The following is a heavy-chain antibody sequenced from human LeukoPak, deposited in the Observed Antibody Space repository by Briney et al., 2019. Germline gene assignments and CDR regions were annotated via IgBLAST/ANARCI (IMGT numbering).Heavy chain of an antibody. CDR1: GFSFSNCA. CDR3: AKANWVSNADAVW. J-gene: IGHJ4*02. Sequence: GRSLRLAGAAAGFSFSNCAMSWVSQAPASGPGWVSSIRCGGETFYADSVKGRFTLSRDDSRNTVYLQLNNLRVKDAAIYYCAKANWVSNADAVWWGQGTQVTASS. CDR2: IRCGGET. D-gene: IGHD1-1*01. V-gene: IGHV3-23*01.